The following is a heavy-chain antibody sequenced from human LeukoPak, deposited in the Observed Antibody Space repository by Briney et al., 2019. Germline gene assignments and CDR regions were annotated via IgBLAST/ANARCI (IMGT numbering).Heavy chain of an antibody. CDR2: IYYSGTT. Sequence: PSETLSLTCTVSGGSISSGNYCWGWIRQPPGKGLEWIGSIYYSGTTYYNPSLKSRVTISVDTSKNQFSLRLSSVTAADTAVYYCARLLYSSGWYSAFDIWGQGTMVTVSS. D-gene: IGHD6-19*01. V-gene: IGHV4-39*01. J-gene: IGHJ3*02. CDR1: GGSISSGNYC. CDR3: ARLLYSSGWYSAFDI.